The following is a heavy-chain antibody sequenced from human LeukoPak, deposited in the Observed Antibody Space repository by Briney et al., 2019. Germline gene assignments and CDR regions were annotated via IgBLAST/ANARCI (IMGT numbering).Heavy chain of an antibody. CDR3: AREDPSIAARPIDY. J-gene: IGHJ4*02. CDR1: GFTFSSYS. V-gene: IGHV3-21*01. D-gene: IGHD6-6*01. CDR2: ISSNSSYI. Sequence: GGSLRLSCAASGFTFSSYSMNWVRRAPGKGLEWVSSISSNSSYIYYADSMKGRFTISRDNAKNSLYLQMNSLRAEDTAVYHCAREDPSIAARPIDYWGQGTLVTVSS.